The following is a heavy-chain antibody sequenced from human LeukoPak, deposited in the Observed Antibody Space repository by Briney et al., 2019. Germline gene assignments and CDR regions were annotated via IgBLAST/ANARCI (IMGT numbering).Heavy chain of an antibody. CDR2: IGEDGSEK. V-gene: IGHV3-7*05. D-gene: IGHD2-21*01. CDR1: GFTVSSYW. Sequence: GGSLRLSCAASGFTVSSYWMTLVRQAPGERLEWVANIGEDGSEKYYVDSVKGRFTISRDNAKNSLFLQMNSLRAEDTAVYFCARGFMWHVYWGQGTLVTVSS. CDR3: ARGFMWHVY. J-gene: IGHJ4*02.